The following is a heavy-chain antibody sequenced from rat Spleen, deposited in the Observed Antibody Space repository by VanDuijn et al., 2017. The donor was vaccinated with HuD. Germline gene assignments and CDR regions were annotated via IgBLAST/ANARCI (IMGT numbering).Heavy chain of an antibody. CDR3: ARPPGDSTYVRVPY. CDR2: IWGDGST. Sequence: QVQLKGSGPGLVQPSQTLSLTCTVSGFSLTTYDVHWVRQPPGKGLAWMGGIWGDGSTDYNSALKSRLSISRDTAKSQVFLKMNRQHTEDTAIYFWARPPGDSTYVRVPYWGKGTMVTVSS. V-gene: IGHV2-1*01. J-gene: IGHJ3*01. D-gene: IGHD1-2*01. CDR1: GFSLTTYD.